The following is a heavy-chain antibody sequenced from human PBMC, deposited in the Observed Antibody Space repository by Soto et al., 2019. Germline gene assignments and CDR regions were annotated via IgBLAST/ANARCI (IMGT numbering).Heavy chain of an antibody. CDR1: GFTFSSYA. CDR2: ISGSGGST. J-gene: IGHJ4*02. V-gene: IGHV3-23*01. Sequence: GGSLRLSCAASGFTFSSYAMSWVRQAPGKGLEWVSAISGSGGSTYYADSVKGRFTISRDNSTNTLYLQMNSLRAEDTAVYYCAKAASIVVVVAADFDYWGQGTLVTVSS. CDR3: AKAASIVVVVAADFDY. D-gene: IGHD2-15*01.